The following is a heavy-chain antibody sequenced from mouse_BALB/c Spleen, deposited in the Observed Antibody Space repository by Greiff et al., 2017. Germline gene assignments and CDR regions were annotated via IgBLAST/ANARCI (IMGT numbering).Heavy chain of an antibody. Sequence: EVQLQQSGPELVKPGASVKMSCKASGYTFTSYVMHWVKQKPGQGLEWIGYINPYNDGTKYNEKFKGKATLTSDKSSSTAYMELSSLTSEDSAVYYCARGLYDGYPYYAMDYWGQGTSVTVSS. D-gene: IGHD2-3*01. CDR1: GYTFTSYV. J-gene: IGHJ4*01. V-gene: IGHV1-14*01. CDR3: ARGLYDGYPYYAMDY. CDR2: INPYNDGT.